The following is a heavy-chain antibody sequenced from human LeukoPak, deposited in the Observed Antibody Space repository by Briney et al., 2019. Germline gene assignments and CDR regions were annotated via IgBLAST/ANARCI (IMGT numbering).Heavy chain of an antibody. CDR3: ARALTRDALDL. J-gene: IGHJ3*01. CDR1: GFTFSSYW. CDR2: IKQDGSEK. V-gene: IGHV3-7*04. Sequence: GGSLRLSCAASGFTFSSYWMSWVRQAPGKGLEWVANIKQDGSEKYYADSVKGRVTVSRDNAQDSLYLQLNNLKAGDTAVYYCARALTRDALDLWGQGTMVTVSS.